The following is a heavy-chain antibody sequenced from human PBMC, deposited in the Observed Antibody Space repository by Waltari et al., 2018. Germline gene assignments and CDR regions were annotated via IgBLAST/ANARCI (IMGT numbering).Heavy chain of an antibody. V-gene: IGHV4-4*02. J-gene: IGHJ4*02. D-gene: IGHD2-15*01. CDR1: GDSMTTSAC. CDR2: VRGDGRT. Sequence: QLQLQESGPGLVKPSGTLSLTCAVSGDSMTTSACWSWVRQSPGKGLEWIGQVRGDGRTNYNPSVASRVTISLDTSTNQYSLRVTSATAADTAVYYCARDRGRGLYLDSWGQGILVTVSS. CDR3: ARDRGRGLYLDS.